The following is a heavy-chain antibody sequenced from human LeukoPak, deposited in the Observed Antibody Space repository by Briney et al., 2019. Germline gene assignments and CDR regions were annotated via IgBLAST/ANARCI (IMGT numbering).Heavy chain of an antibody. CDR1: GYTFTGYY. CDR3: ARDRAVAGTSTFDY. J-gene: IGHJ4*02. Sequence: ASVTVSCTASGYTFTGYYMHWVRQAPGQGLEWLGWINPNSGGTNYAQKFQGRVTMTRDTSISTAYMELSRLRSDDTAVYYCARDRAVAGTSTFDYWGQGTLVTVSS. D-gene: IGHD6-19*01. V-gene: IGHV1-2*02. CDR2: INPNSGGT.